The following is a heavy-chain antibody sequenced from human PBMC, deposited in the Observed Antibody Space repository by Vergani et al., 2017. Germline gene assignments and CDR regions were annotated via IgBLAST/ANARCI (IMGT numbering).Heavy chain of an antibody. Sequence: QVQLVQSGAEVKKPGSSVKVSCKASGGTFSSYAISWVRQAPGQGLEWMGGIIPIFGTANYAQKFQGRVTITADESTSTAYMELSSLRSEDTAVYYCARARANYGDYPPYYSYYMDVWGKGTTVTVSS. V-gene: IGHV1-69*01. CDR3: ARARANYGDYPPYYSYYMDV. CDR2: IIPIFGTA. J-gene: IGHJ6*03. CDR1: GGTFSSYA. D-gene: IGHD4-17*01.